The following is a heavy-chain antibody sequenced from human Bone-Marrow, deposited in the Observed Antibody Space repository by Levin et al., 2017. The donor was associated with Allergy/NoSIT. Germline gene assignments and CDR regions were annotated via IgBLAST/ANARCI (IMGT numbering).Heavy chain of an antibody. CDR2: IYYSGST. CDR1: GGSINSDDFY. J-gene: IGHJ3*02. D-gene: IGHD1-1*01. Sequence: SQTLALTCSVSGGSINSDDFYWSWVRQHPGKGLEWIGYIYYSGSTYYNPSLKSRVIISVDTSKNQLSLKLNSVTAADTAVYFCATVLPTAPNDAFNIWGQGTMVTVSS. CDR3: ATVLPTAPNDAFNI. V-gene: IGHV4-31*03.